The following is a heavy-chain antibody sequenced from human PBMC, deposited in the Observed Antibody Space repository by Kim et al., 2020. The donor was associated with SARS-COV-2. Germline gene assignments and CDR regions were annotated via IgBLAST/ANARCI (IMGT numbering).Heavy chain of an antibody. CDR3: ARADSRGPDHYYYYYGMDV. V-gene: IGHV1-46*01. Sequence: ASVKVSCKASGYTFTSYYMHWVRQAPGQGLEWMGIINPSGGSTSYAQKFQGRVTMTRDTSTSTVYMELSSLRSEDTAVYYCARADSRGPDHYYYYYGMDVWGQGTTVTVSS. D-gene: IGHD2-21*01. CDR2: INPSGGST. CDR1: GYTFTSYY. J-gene: IGHJ6*02.